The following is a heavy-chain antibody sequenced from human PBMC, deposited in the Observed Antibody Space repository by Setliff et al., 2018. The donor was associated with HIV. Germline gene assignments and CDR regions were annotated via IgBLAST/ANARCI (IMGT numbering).Heavy chain of an antibody. CDR3: TRCRGIIGALVY. V-gene: IGHV1-24*01. D-gene: IGHD2-2*01. CDR1: GYSLTELS. CDR2: FDPDDGET. Sequence: ASVKVSCKVSGYSLTELSMHWVRQAPGKGLEWMGGFDPDDGETVYAQQFQGRVTMTEDTSTDTAYMELTSLRSEDTAMYYCTRCRGIIGALVYWGQGTLVTVSS. J-gene: IGHJ4*02.